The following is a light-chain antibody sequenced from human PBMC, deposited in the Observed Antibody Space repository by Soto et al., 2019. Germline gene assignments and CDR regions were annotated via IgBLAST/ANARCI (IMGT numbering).Light chain of an antibody. CDR2: DAS. CDR3: QQRSNWPP. J-gene: IGKJ5*01. V-gene: IGKV3-11*01. Sequence: IVLTQSPGTLSLSPGERATLSCRASQSVSSYLAWYQQKPGQAPRLLIYDASNRATGIPARFSGSGSGTDFTLTISSLEPEDFAVYYCQQRSNWPPFGQGTRLEIK. CDR1: QSVSSY.